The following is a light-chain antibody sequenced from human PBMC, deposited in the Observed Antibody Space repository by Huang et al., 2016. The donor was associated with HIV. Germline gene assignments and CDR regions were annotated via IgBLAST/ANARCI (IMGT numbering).Light chain of an antibody. CDR2: AAS. Sequence: EIQLTQSPSSLSASVGDGITITCRASENIVYSLSWFRQRPGRAPEALIYAASRLHAGVPSKLSATGSGANFTLSIDGLGPEDFATYYCQQSRSLTRTYGGGTKVDI. CDR1: ENIVYS. J-gene: IGKJ4*01. V-gene: IGKV1-39*01. CDR3: QQSRSLTRT.